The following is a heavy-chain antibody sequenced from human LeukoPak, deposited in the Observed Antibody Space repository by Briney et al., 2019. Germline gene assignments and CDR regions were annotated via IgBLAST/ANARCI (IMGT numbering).Heavy chain of an antibody. Sequence: PSETLSLTCTVSGASTTSYSWSWIRQSPGKGLQLIGYFYSGVITNYNPSLKSRVTISVDMSKNQFSLKLNSVTAADTALYYCARGSPGFGAFDVWGQGTMVTVSS. CDR3: ARGSPGFGAFDV. V-gene: IGHV4-59*01. CDR2: FYSGVIT. D-gene: IGHD3-3*01. J-gene: IGHJ3*01. CDR1: GASTTSYS.